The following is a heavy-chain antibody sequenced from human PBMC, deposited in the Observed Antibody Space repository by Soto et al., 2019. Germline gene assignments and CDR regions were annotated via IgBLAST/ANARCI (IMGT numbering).Heavy chain of an antibody. D-gene: IGHD3-16*02. Sequence: EVQLVESGGGLVKPGGSLRLSCAASGFTFSNAWMSWVRQAPGKGLEWVGRIKSKTDGGTTDYAAPVKGRFTISRDASKNTLYLQMNSLKTEDTAVYYCTTEAGSHDYIWGSYRFPDYWGQGTLVTVSS. J-gene: IGHJ4*02. V-gene: IGHV3-15*01. CDR3: TTEAGSHDYIWGSYRFPDY. CDR2: IKSKTDGGTT. CDR1: GFTFSNAW.